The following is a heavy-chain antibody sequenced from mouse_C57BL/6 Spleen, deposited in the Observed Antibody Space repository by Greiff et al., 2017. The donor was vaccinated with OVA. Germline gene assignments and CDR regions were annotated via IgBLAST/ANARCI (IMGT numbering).Heavy chain of an antibody. J-gene: IGHJ2*01. CDR3: ARANYYDFDD. D-gene: IGHD1-1*01. CDR2: IYPSDSET. V-gene: IGHV1-61*01. Sequence: QVQLQQPGAELVRPGSSVKLSCKASGYTFTSYWMDWVKQRPGQGLEWIGNIYPSDSETHYNQKFKDKATLTVDKSSSTAYMQLSSLTSEDSAVYYCARANYYDFDDWGQGTTLTVSS. CDR1: GYTFTSYW.